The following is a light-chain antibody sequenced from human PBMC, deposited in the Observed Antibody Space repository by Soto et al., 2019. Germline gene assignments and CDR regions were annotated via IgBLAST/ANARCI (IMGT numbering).Light chain of an antibody. Sequence: SYELTQSPSISVAPGQTARLTCGGDNIGSKSVHWYQQKPGQAPVLVIYYDKDRPSGIPDRFSGSNSGNTATLTISRVEVGDEADYYCQVWNDSGDHAIFGRGTKLTVL. CDR2: YDK. CDR1: NIGSKS. V-gene: IGLV3-21*04. J-gene: IGLJ2*01. CDR3: QVWNDSGDHAI.